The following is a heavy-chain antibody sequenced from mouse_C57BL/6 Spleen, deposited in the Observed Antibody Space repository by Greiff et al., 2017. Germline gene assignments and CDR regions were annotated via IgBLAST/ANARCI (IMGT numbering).Heavy chain of an antibody. CDR3: AREGYDVRFDY. CDR1: GYTFTDYY. D-gene: IGHD2-2*01. V-gene: IGHV1-19*01. Sequence: EVQLQQSGPVLVKPGASVKMSCKASGYTFTDYYMNWVKQSHGKSLEWIGVINPYNGGTSYNQKFKGKATLTVDKSSSTAYMELNSLTSEDSAVYYCAREGYDVRFDYWGQGTTLTVSS. CDR2: INPYNGGT. J-gene: IGHJ2*01.